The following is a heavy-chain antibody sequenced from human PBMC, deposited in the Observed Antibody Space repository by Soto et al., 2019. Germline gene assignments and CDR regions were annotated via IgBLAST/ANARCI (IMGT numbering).Heavy chain of an antibody. V-gene: IGHV3-23*01. CDR1: GFTFSNWA. J-gene: IGHJ4*01. D-gene: IGHD3-22*01. Sequence: EVQLLESGGGLVQPGGSLRLSCAASGFTFSNWAMSWVRQAPGKGLEWVSGISGSGDRTFYADSVKGRFTISRDNSKNQVYLQMNRLRADDKLIYYWAIIWRGVGLYYGGDYWGHGTLVTVSS. CDR2: ISGSGDRT. CDR3: AIIWRGVGLYYGGDY.